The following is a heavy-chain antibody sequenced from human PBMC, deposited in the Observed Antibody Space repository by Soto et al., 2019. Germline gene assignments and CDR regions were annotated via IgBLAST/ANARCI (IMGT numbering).Heavy chain of an antibody. D-gene: IGHD6-6*01. CDR1: GFTFDDYG. J-gene: IGHJ4*02. V-gene: IGHV3-20*01. CDR2: INWNGGST. Sequence: GGSLRLSCAASGFTFDDYGMSWVRQAPGKGLEWVSGINWNGGSTGYADSVKGRFTISRDNAKNSLYLQMNSLRAEDTALYHCARAISSSSEGRYYFDYWGQGTLVTVSS. CDR3: ARAISSSSEGRYYFDY.